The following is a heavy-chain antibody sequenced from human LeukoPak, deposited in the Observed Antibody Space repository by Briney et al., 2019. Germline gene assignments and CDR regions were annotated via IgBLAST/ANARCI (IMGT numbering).Heavy chain of an antibody. D-gene: IGHD6-13*01. CDR3: ARDSRPIFEWQQLGGDY. J-gene: IGHJ4*02. V-gene: IGHV1-2*02. CDR1: GYTFISYG. CDR2: INPNSGGT. Sequence: ASVKVSCKASGYTFISYGISWVRQAPGQGLEWMGWINPNSGGTNYAQKFQGRVTMTRDTSISTAYMELSRLRSDDTAVYYCARDSRPIFEWQQLGGDYWGQGTLVTVSS.